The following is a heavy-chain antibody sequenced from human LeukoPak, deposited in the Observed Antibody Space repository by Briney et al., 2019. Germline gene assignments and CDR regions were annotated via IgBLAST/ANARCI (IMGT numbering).Heavy chain of an antibody. J-gene: IGHJ5*02. CDR1: GYSFTSYW. CDR2: IYPGDSDT. D-gene: IGHD3-9*01. CDR3: AGTKLRYFDWLPLDNWFDP. Sequence: PGESLKISCXGSGYSFTSYWIGWVRQMPGKGLEWMGIIYPGDSDTRYSPSLQGQVTISADKSISTAYLQWSSLKASDTAMYYCAGTKLRYFDWLPLDNWFDPWGQGTLVTDSS. V-gene: IGHV5-51*01.